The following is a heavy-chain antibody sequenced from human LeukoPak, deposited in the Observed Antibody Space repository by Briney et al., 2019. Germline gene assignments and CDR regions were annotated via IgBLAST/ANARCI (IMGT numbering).Heavy chain of an antibody. CDR3: ARATRITMVRGVIYWFDP. D-gene: IGHD3-10*01. J-gene: IGHJ5*02. CDR2: MNPNSGNT. Sequence: GASVKVSCKASGYTFTSYDINWVRQATGQGLEWMGWMNPNSGNTGYAQKFQGRVTITRNTSISTAYMELSSLRSEDTAVYYCARATRITMVRGVIYWFDPWGQGTLVTVSS. V-gene: IGHV1-8*03. CDR1: GYTFTSYD.